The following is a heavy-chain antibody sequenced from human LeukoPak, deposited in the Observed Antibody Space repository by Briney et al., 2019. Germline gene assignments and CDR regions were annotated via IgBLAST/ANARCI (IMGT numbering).Heavy chain of an antibody. CDR3: AREVDFWSGYNG. Sequence: SETLSLTCAVSGGSISSGGYSWSWIRQPPGKGLEWIGYIYHSGSTYYNPSLKSRVTISVDRSKNQFSLKLSSVTAADTAVYYCAREVDFWSGYNGWGQGTLVTVSS. V-gene: IGHV4-30-2*01. J-gene: IGHJ4*02. D-gene: IGHD3-3*01. CDR2: IYHSGST. CDR1: GGSISSGGYS.